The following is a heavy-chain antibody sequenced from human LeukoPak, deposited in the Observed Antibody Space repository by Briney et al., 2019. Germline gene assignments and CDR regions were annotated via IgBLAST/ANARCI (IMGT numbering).Heavy chain of an antibody. V-gene: IGHV1-2*06. D-gene: IGHD6-6*01. CDR3: ARDKQLVRRPGPIDY. Sequence: GASVKVSCKASGYTFTGYYMHWVRQAPGQGLEWMGRINPNSGGTNYAQKFQGRVTMTRYTSISTAYMELSRLRSDDTAVYYCARDKQLVRRPGPIDYWGQGTLVTVSS. CDR1: GYTFTGYY. J-gene: IGHJ4*02. CDR2: INPNSGGT.